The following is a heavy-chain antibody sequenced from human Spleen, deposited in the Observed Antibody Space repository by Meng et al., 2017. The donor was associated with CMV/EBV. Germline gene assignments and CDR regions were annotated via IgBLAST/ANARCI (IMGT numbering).Heavy chain of an antibody. CDR1: GFPLNNYP. CDR3: AKSQEPTWDREYYYYAMDV. CDR2: IRFDGRNK. J-gene: IGHJ6*02. Sequence: GGSLRLSCGASGFPLNNYPMHWIRQAPGKGLEWVAFIRFDGRNKYYADSVKGRFTISRDNSKNTLYLQLTALRPEDTAVYHCAKSQEPTWDREYYYYAMDVWGQGTTVTVSS. V-gene: IGHV3-30*02. D-gene: IGHD1-26*01.